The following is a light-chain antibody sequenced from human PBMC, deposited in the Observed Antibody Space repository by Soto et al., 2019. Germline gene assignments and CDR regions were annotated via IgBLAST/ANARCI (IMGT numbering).Light chain of an antibody. CDR2: EVS. Sequence: QSALTQPASVSGSPGQWIGICLTGGRSCVGSYDLVSWYQQHPGKAPKLMIYEVSKRPSGVSNRFSGSKSGNTASLTIAGLQAEDEADYYCCSYAGSRTYVFGTGTKVTVL. CDR3: CSYAGSRTYV. J-gene: IGLJ1*01. CDR1: RSCVGSYDL. V-gene: IGLV2-23*02.